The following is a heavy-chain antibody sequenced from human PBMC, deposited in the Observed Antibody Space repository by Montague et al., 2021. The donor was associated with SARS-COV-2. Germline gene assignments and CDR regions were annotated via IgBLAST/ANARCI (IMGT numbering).Heavy chain of an antibody. D-gene: IGHD5-18*01. Sequence: SETLSLTCTVSGGSISNSIYYWDWIRQPPGKGLEWIGSTYYTENTYYNPSLKSRVTISVDTSKNQFSLKLSSVTAADTAVYYCARPGSGYSYGSGAFDYWSQGTLVTVSS. J-gene: IGHJ4*02. V-gene: IGHV4-39*01. CDR1: GGSISNSIYY. CDR3: ARPGSGYSYGSGAFDY. CDR2: TYYTENT.